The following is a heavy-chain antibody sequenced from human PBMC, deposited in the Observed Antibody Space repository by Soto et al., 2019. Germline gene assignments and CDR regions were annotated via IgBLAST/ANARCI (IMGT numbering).Heavy chain of an antibody. J-gene: IGHJ4*02. D-gene: IGHD4-17*01. CDR1: GFSFSSFA. V-gene: IGHV3-23*01. CDR2: IGGSGVIT. CDR3: AKDPNGDYVGAFDS. Sequence: GGSLRLSCRASGFSFSSFAMTWVRQAPGKGLEWVSSIGGSGVITYYADSVKGRFTISRDNSRNTLFLHMNSLRADDTAVYHCAKDPNGDYVGAFDSWGQGTLVTVPQ.